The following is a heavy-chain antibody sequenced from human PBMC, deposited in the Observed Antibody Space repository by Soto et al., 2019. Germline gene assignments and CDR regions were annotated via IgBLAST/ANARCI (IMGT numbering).Heavy chain of an antibody. D-gene: IGHD3-16*01. Sequence: EVQLLESGGGLEQPGGSLRLSCAASGFTFDSFAMTWVRQAPGKGLEWVSAISASGGSTFHADSVKGRFTISRDSSKNTLYLQMNSLRAEDTAVYYCARGAVMPDSWGQGTLVTVSS. J-gene: IGHJ4*02. CDR1: GFTFDSFA. CDR3: ARGAVMPDS. CDR2: ISASGGST. V-gene: IGHV3-23*01.